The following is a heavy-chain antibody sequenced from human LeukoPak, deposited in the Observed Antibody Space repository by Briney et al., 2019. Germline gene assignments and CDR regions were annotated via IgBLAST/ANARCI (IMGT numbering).Heavy chain of an antibody. J-gene: IGHJ4*02. CDR3: ARDYCSSTSCYFDY. CDR2: ISAYNANT. V-gene: IGHV1-18*01. D-gene: IGHD2-2*01. CDR1: GYSFTTYG. Sequence: GASVKVSCKASGYSFTTYGIGWVRQAPGQGLEWMGWISAYNANTNYALKLQGRVTMTTDTSTSTAYMELRSLRSDDTAVYYCARDYCSSTSCYFDYWGQGTLVTVSS.